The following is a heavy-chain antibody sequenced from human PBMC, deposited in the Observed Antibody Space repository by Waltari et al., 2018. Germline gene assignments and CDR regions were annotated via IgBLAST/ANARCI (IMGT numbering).Heavy chain of an antibody. V-gene: IGHV4-39*01. CDR2: IYYSGST. CDR1: GCSISSSSYY. J-gene: IGHJ6*02. Sequence: QLQLQESGPGLVKPSETLSLTCTVSGCSISSSSYYWGWIRQPPGKGLEWIGSIYYSGSTYYNPSLKSRVTISVDTSKNQFSLKLSSVTAADTAVYYCASLDYYYGMDVWGQGTTVTVSS. CDR3: ASLDYYYGMDV.